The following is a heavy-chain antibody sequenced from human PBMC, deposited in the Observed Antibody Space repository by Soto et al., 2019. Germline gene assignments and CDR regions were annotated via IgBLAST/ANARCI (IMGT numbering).Heavy chain of an antibody. CDR2: IYHSGRT. CDR1: GGSISSGGYS. V-gene: IGHV4-31*11. CDR3: ARWVEVSLDYFDS. D-gene: IGHD1-20*01. J-gene: IGHJ4*02. Sequence: SETLSLTCAVSGGSISSGGYSWSWVRQNPGKGLEWIGHIYHSGRTYYNPSLKSRVGILVDTSKNQFSLNLNSVTAADTAVYYCARWVEVSLDYFDSWGQGTPVTVSS.